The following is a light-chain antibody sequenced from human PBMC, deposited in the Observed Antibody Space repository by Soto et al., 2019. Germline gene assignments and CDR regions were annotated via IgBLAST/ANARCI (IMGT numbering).Light chain of an antibody. V-gene: IGLV2-8*01. Sequence: QSALTQPPSASGSPGQSVTISCTGTSSDVGDYNYVSWYQHHPGKAPKLMIYEVSKRPSGVPDRCSGSKSGNTASLTVSGLQAEDEADYYCSSYAGSNNWVFGGGTKLTVL. CDR2: EVS. CDR3: SSYAGSNNWV. J-gene: IGLJ3*02. CDR1: SSDVGDYNY.